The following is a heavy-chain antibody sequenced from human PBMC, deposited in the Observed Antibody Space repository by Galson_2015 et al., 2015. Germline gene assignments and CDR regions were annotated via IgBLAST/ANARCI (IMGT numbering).Heavy chain of an antibody. CDR3: AAVPRVALVPAAIVDF. CDR2: ITGSGGST. CDR1: GFTFSSYA. D-gene: IGHD2-2*01. Sequence: SLRLSCAGSGFTFSSYAMSWVRQAPGKGLEWVSGITGSGGSTYYRDSVQGRFTISRDNSKNTLYLQMNGLRAEDTALYYCAAVPRVALVPAAIVDFWGHGTLVTVSS. J-gene: IGHJ4*01. V-gene: IGHV3-23*01.